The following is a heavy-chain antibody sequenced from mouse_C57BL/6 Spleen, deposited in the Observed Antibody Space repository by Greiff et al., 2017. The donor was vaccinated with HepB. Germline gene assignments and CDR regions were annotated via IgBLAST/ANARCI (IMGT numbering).Heavy chain of an antibody. CDR2: IYPSDSET. J-gene: IGHJ3*01. Sequence: VQLQQSGAELVRPGSSVKLSCKASGYTFTSYWMDWVKQRPGQGLEWIGNIYPSDSETHYNQKFKDKATLTVDKSSSTAYRQLSSLTSEDSAVYYGARSGYDGSSPAWFAYWGQGTLVTVSA. V-gene: IGHV1-61*01. CDR3: ARSGYDGSSPAWFAY. CDR1: GYTFTSYW. D-gene: IGHD1-1*01.